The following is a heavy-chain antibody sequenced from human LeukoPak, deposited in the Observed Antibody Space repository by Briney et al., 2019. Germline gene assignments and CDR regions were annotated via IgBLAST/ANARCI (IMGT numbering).Heavy chain of an antibody. J-gene: IGHJ4*02. CDR2: IKEDGSEK. V-gene: IGHV3-7*01. Sequence: SGGSLRLSCAASGFTFSSYWMRWVRQAPGKGLEWVANIKEDGSEKHYVDSVKGRFTISRDNAKNSLYLQMNSLRAEDTGVYYCVGDKDMSTTADLGFWGQGTLVTVSS. CDR1: GFTFSSYW. D-gene: IGHD1-26*01. CDR3: VGDKDMSTTADLGF.